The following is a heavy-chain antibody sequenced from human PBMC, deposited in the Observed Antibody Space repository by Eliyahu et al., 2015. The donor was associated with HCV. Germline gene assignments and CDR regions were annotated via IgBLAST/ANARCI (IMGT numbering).Heavy chain of an antibody. J-gene: IGHJ6*02. V-gene: IGHV4-39*01. D-gene: IGHD2-2*02. Sequence: QLQMQESGPGLVKPSETLSLTCIVSGGSISSTRYYWGWIRQPPGKGLEWIGTTYYSGNRYYSPSLKSRVTISVDTSKNQYSLRLSSVTAADTAVYYCARGAKYTRSWYEAWYYYNAMDVWGQGTTVTVSS. CDR2: TYYSGNR. CDR1: GGSISSTRYY. CDR3: ARGAKYTRSWYEAWYYYNAMDV.